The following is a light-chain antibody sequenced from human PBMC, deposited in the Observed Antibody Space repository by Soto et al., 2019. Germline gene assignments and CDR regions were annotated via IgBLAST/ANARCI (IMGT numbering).Light chain of an antibody. Sequence: QLVLTQPPSVSGAPGQGVTISCTGSSSNIGAGYEVHWYQQLPGRAPKLLIYGNNNRPSGVPDRFSGSKSGTSASLAITGLQAEDEADYYCQSYDRSLSGYVVFGGGTKLTVL. J-gene: IGLJ2*01. CDR3: QSYDRSLSGYVV. V-gene: IGLV1-40*01. CDR1: SSNIGAGYE. CDR2: GNN.